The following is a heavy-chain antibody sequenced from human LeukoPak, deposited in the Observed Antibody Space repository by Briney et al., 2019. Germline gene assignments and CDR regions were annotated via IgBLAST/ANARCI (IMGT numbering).Heavy chain of an antibody. CDR2: ISGSGGNT. CDR3: AKESFYYGSGSFMGY. J-gene: IGHJ4*02. CDR1: GFTFSNYA. Sequence: GGSLRLSCAASGFTFSNYAMSWVRQAPGKGLEWVSGISGSGGNTYYSDSVKGRFTVSRYNSKNTLYLQMNSLRAEDTAGHSCAKESFYYGSGSFMGYWGQGTLVTVSS. D-gene: IGHD3-10*01. V-gene: IGHV3-23*01.